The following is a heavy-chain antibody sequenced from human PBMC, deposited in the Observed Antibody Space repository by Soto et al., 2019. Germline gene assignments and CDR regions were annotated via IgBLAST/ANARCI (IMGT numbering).Heavy chain of an antibody. J-gene: IGHJ3*02. CDR1: GDSVSSNSAA. D-gene: IGHD6-19*01. CDR3: ARDGVGSSGWYGDDAFDI. V-gene: IGHV6-1*01. Sequence: SQTLSLTCAISGDSVSSNSAAWNWIRQSPSRGLEWLGRTYYRSKWYNDYAVSVKSRITINPDTSKNQFSLQLNSVTPEDTAVYYCARDGVGSSGWYGDDAFDIWGQGTMVTVSS. CDR2: TYYRSKWYN.